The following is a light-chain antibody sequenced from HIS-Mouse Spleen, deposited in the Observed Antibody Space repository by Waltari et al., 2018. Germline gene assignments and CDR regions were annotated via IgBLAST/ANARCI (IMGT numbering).Light chain of an antibody. CDR3: AAWDDSLNGNYV. Sequence: QSVLTQPPSASGTPGQRVPISCSGSSPNIGSNTVNWYQQLPGTAPKLLFYSNNQRPSGVPDRFSGSKSGTSASLAISGLQSEDEADYYCAAWDDSLNGNYVFGTGTKVTVL. CDR2: SNN. CDR1: SPNIGSNT. V-gene: IGLV1-44*01. J-gene: IGLJ1*01.